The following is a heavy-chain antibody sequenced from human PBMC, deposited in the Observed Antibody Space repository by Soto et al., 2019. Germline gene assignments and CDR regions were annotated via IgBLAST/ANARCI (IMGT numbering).Heavy chain of an antibody. V-gene: IGHV1-69*12. J-gene: IGHJ4*02. Sequence: QVQLVQSGAEVKKPGSSVKVSCKASGGTFSNYAISWVRQAPGQGLEWMGGIIPIFGTANYAQKFQGRVTITADESTSTAYMELSSLRSEDTAVYYCARPPTPYCSGGRCYSGLDYWGQGTLVTVSS. CDR3: ARPPTPYCSGGRCYSGLDY. CDR2: IIPIFGTA. D-gene: IGHD2-15*01. CDR1: GGTFSNYA.